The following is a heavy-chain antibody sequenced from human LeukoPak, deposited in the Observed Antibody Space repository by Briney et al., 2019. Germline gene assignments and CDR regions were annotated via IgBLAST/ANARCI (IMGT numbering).Heavy chain of an antibody. CDR3: VPRWTSGSKPLFDS. Sequence: PGGSLRLSCAASGFTFSSYSMNWVRQAPGKGLEWVSYISSSGSTIYYADSVKGRFTISRDNAKNSLYLQMNSLRPEDTAVYYCVPRWTSGSKPLFDSWGQGTLVTVSS. D-gene: IGHD6-19*01. V-gene: IGHV3-48*04. CDR1: GFTFSSYS. J-gene: IGHJ4*02. CDR2: ISSSGSTI.